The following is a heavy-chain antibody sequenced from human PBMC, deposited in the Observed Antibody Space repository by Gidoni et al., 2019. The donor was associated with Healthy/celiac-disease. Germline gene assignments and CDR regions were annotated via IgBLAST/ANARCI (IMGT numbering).Heavy chain of an antibody. CDR2: IYYSGST. CDR1: GGSISSSSYY. J-gene: IGHJ4*02. D-gene: IGHD3-3*01. Sequence: QLQLQESGPGLVKPSETLSLTCTVSGGSISSSSYYWGWSRQPPGKGLEWIGSIYYSGSTYYNPSLKSRVTISVDTSKNQFSLKLSAVTAADTAVYYCARLSRRITIFGVVISDFDYWGQGTLVTVSS. CDR3: ARLSRRITIFGVVISDFDY. V-gene: IGHV4-39*01.